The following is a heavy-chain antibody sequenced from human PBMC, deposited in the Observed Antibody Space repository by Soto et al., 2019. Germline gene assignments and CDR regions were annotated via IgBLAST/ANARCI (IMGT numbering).Heavy chain of an antibody. Sequence: EVQLLESGGGLVQPGGSLRLSCAASGFTFSSYAMSWVRQAPGKGLEWVSAISGSGGSTYYADSVKGRFTISRDNSKNTLVLQMNSLRAEDTAIYYCAKRDSSGPNWYFDLWGRGTLVTVSS. CDR2: ISGSGGST. CDR3: AKRDSSGPNWYFDL. CDR1: GFTFSSYA. D-gene: IGHD3-22*01. J-gene: IGHJ2*01. V-gene: IGHV3-23*01.